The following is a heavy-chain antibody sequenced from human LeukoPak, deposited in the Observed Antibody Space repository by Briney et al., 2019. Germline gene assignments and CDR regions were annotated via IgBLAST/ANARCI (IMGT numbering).Heavy chain of an antibody. V-gene: IGHV4-34*01. CDR2: INHSGST. J-gene: IGHJ3*02. D-gene: IGHD5-18*01. Sequence: SETLSLTCAVYGGSFSGYYWSWIRQPPGKGLEWIGEINHSGSTNYNPSLKSRVTISVDTSKNQFSLKLSSMTAADTAVYYCARAPGPQLWLVGAFDIWGQGTMVTVSS. CDR1: GGSFSGYY. CDR3: ARAPGPQLWLVGAFDI.